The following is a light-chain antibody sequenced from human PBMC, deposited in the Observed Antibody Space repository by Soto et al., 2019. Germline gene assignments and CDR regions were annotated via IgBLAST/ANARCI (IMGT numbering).Light chain of an antibody. J-gene: IGKJ4*01. V-gene: IGKV1-33*01. CDR3: QQYDNLPLT. Sequence: DIQMTQSPSSLSASVGDRFTITCQASQDIKNYLNWYQQKSGKAPKLLIYDASDLETGVTSRFSGSGSGTDFTFTINSLQPEDIATYYCQQYDNLPLTFGGGTKVDIK. CDR1: QDIKNY. CDR2: DAS.